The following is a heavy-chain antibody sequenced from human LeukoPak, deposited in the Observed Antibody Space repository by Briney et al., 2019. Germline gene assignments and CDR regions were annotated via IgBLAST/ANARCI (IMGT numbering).Heavy chain of an antibody. V-gene: IGHV4-39*01. Sequence: SETLSLTCTVSGGSISSSSYYWGWIRQPPGKGLEWIGSIYYSGSSYYTPSLKSRLTIPVDTSKDQFSLKLTSVTAADTAVYYCAASGYSTRWYYYDFWGQGTLVTVSS. D-gene: IGHD2-8*01. CDR1: GGSISSSSYY. CDR2: IYYSGSS. CDR3: AASGYSTRWYYYDF. J-gene: IGHJ4*02.